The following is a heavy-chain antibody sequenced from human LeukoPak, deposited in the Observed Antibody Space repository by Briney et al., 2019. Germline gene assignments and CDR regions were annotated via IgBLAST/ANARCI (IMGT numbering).Heavy chain of an antibody. D-gene: IGHD3-22*01. J-gene: IGHJ4*02. V-gene: IGHV4-39*07. CDR1: GGSISSSSYY. CDR3: ARDWRYYDSSGFDY. Sequence: SETLSLTCTVSGGSISSSSYYWGWLRQPPGKGLEWIGSIYYSGSTYYNPSLKSRVTISVDTSKNQFSLKLSSVTAADTAVYYCARDWRYYDSSGFDYWGQGTLVTVSS. CDR2: IYYSGST.